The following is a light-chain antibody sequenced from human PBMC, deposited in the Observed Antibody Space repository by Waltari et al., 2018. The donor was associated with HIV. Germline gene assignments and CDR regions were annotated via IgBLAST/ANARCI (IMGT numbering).Light chain of an antibody. V-gene: IGKV1-5*03. J-gene: IGKJ3*01. CDR2: KAS. CDR1: QSIGPW. CDR3: QQMNSFT. Sequence: SPSTLSASVGDTVTITCRASQSIGPWLAWYQQKPGKAPKLVIYKASSLEIGIPSRFSGSVSGTQFTLTITSLQPDDFGTYYCQQMNSFTFGPGTKVD.